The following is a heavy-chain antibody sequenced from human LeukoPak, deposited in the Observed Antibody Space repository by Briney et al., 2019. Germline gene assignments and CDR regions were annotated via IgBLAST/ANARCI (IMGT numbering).Heavy chain of an antibody. J-gene: IGHJ3*01. CDR3: ARGDCSGATCYDPFDV. CDR1: GYTFTDYY. Sequence: ASVKVSCKASGYTFTDYYIHWVRQAPGQGLEWMGWINPKSGGTDSAQKFQGRVTMTRDTSISSAYVELSRLSSDDTAVYYCARGDCSGATCYDPFDVWGQGTKVTVSS. D-gene: IGHD2-15*01. V-gene: IGHV1-2*02. CDR2: INPKSGGT.